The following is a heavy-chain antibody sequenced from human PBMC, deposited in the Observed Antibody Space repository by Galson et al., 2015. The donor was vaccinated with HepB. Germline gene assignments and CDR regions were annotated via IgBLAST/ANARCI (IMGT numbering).Heavy chain of an antibody. CDR2: ISRSGVTI. V-gene: IGHV3-11*01. CDR3: ARDYLTTNHKQFDI. Sequence: SLRLSCAASGFTLSDYHMSWIRQAPGKGLEWVSHISRSGVTIYYADTVEGRFTISRDNAKNSLFLQMNSLRAEDTAVHYCARDYLTTNHKQFDIWGQGTLVTVSS. D-gene: IGHD4-17*01. CDR1: GFTLSDYH. J-gene: IGHJ4*02.